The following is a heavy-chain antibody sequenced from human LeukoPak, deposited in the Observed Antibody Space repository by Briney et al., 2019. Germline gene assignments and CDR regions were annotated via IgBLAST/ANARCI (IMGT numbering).Heavy chain of an antibody. CDR3: ARDWDVVVPAAVAFDY. D-gene: IGHD2-2*01. V-gene: IGHV3-21*01. Sequence: GGSLRLSCAASGFTFSSYSMNWVRQAPGKGLEWVSSISSSSSYIYYADSVKGRFTISRVNAKNSLYLQMNSLRAEDTAVYYCARDWDVVVPAAVAFDYWGQGTLVTVSS. CDR1: GFTFSSYS. CDR2: ISSSSSYI. J-gene: IGHJ4*02.